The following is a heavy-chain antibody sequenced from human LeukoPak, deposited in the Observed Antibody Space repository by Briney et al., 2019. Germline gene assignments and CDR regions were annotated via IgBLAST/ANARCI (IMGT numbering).Heavy chain of an antibody. Sequence: ASVKVSCKSSGYTFSDYHMHWVRQAPGQGPEWMGVISPSGGSTTYAQKFQGRVTLTRDMSTSTDYLELSSLRSEDTAVYYCARDNSGRDEAWWFNPWGQGTLVTVSS. CDR1: GYTFSDYH. CDR3: ARDNSGRDEAWWFNP. CDR2: ISPSGGST. D-gene: IGHD3-10*01. V-gene: IGHV1-46*01. J-gene: IGHJ5*02.